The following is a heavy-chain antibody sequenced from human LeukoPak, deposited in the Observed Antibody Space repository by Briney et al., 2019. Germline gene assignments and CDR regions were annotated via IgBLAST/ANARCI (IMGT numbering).Heavy chain of an antibody. Sequence: ASVKVSCKASGYTFTSYAMHWVRQAPGQRLEWMGWINAGNGNTKYSQKFQGRVTITRDTSASTAYMELSSLRSEDTAVYYCARDSPLVCSSTGCYGTNWFDPWGQGTLVTVSS. CDR1: GYTFTSYA. CDR2: INAGNGNT. CDR3: ARDSPLVCSSTGCYGTNWFDP. D-gene: IGHD2-2*01. J-gene: IGHJ5*02. V-gene: IGHV1-3*01.